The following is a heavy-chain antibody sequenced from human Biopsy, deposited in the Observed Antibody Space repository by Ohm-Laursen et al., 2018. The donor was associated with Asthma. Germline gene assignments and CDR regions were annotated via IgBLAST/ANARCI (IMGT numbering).Heavy chain of an antibody. V-gene: IGHV1-18*04. D-gene: IGHD3-9*01. CDR3: ARTYYDFLTGQVNDVFAI. CDR2: ISAYNGNT. J-gene: IGHJ3*02. Sequence: ASVKASCKPSGSTFTSYGISWVRQAPGQGLEWMGWISAYNGNTNYAQKLQGRVTITRDTSASTAYMDLSSLRSEDTAVYYCARTYYDFLTGQVNDVFAIWGQGTMVTVSS. CDR1: GSTFTSYG.